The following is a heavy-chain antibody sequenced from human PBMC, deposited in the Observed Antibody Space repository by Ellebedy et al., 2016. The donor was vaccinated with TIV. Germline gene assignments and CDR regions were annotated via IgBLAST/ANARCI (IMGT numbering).Heavy chain of an antibody. CDR3: ARTTMLRGVIISPIILFDY. V-gene: IGHV3-7*01. Sequence: GESLKISXAASGFTFSSYAMNWVRQAPGKGLEWVANIKQDGSEKKYVDSVKGRFTISRDNAKNSLYLQMNSLRAEDTAVYYCARTTMLRGVIISPIILFDYWGQGTLVTVSS. J-gene: IGHJ4*02. D-gene: IGHD3-10*01. CDR2: IKQDGSEK. CDR1: GFTFSSYA.